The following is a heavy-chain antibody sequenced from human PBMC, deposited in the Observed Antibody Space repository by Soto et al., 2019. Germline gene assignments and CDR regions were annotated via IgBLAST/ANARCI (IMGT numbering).Heavy chain of an antibody. Sequence: PGGSLRLSCAASGDTFCIYDMAGVRKATGKGLEWVSIISTSGGSTYYADSVKGRFTISRDNAKNTLFLQMDSLRAEDTAVYYCSRGGSSSWLRALDFWGQGTQVTVSS. CDR1: GDTFCIYD. V-gene: IGHV3-23*01. CDR3: SRGGSSSWLRALDF. CDR2: ISTSGGST. D-gene: IGHD6-13*01. J-gene: IGHJ4*02.